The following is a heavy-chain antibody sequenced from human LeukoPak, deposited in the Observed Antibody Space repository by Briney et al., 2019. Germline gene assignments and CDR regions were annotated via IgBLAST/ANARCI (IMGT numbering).Heavy chain of an antibody. CDR1: GLTVITYD. V-gene: IGHV3-23*01. CDR2: VSGSGDTT. Sequence: GGSLRLSCAASGLTVITYDMSWVRQAPGKGLEWVSSVSGSGDTTYYTDSVKGRFTISRDNSKNTLYLQMNSLRAEDTAVYYCASEMRDSWGQGTLVTVSS. J-gene: IGHJ4*02. CDR3: ASEMRDS.